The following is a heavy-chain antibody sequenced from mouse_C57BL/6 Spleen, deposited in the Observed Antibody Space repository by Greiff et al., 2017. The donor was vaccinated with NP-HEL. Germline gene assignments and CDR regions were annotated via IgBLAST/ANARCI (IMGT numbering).Heavy chain of an antibody. D-gene: IGHD2-1*01. CDR3: AKHTGGLLLSGDAMDY. CDR2: IWGGGST. V-gene: IGHV2-9*01. CDR1: GFSLTSYG. J-gene: IGHJ4*01. Sequence: VHLVESGPGLVAPSQSLSITCTVSGFSLTSYGVDWVRQPPGKGLEWLGVIWGGGSTNYNSALMSRLSISKDNSKSQVFLKMNSLQTDDTAMYYCAKHTGGLLLSGDAMDYWGQGTSVTVSS.